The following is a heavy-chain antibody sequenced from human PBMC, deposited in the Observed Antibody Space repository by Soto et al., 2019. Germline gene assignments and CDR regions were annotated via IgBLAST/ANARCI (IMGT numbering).Heavy chain of an antibody. J-gene: IGHJ3*02. CDR3: GREYSRFWSCEYTAIDGFDI. CDR1: GFTFTHYG. D-gene: IGHD3-3*01. Sequence: PGGSLRLSCAASGFTFTHYGMHWVRQAPGKGLEWVALIWYDGIKKFYADSVKGRFTISKDNSENTLYLQMNSLRAEDTAVYYCGREYSRFWSCEYTAIDGFDIWGRGTMVTVSS. CDR2: IWYDGIKK. V-gene: IGHV3-33*01.